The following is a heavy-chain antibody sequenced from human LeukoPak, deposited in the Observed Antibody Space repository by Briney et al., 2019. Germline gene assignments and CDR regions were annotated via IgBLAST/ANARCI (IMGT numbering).Heavy chain of an antibody. CDR3: ARWSGSRHSVDY. V-gene: IGHV3-7*04. CDR1: GFTFNSYW. J-gene: IGHJ4*02. Sequence: GGSLRLSCAASGFTFNSYWMTWVRQSPGKGLEWVAHIRQDGSEEYYVDSAKGRFTISRDSANNSLYLQMNSLRVEDTAVYYCARWSGSRHSVDYWGQGTLVTVSS. CDR2: IRQDGSEE. D-gene: IGHD1-26*01.